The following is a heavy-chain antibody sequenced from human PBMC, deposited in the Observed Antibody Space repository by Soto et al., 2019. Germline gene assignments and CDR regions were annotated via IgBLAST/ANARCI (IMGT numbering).Heavy chain of an antibody. Sequence: GGSLRLSCTASGFTSSLYWMTWVRQAPGKGLEWVAYIKEDGSEKYYVDSVKGRFTISRDNAKNSLYLQMNSLRDEDTAVYYCALCSCTARAELYYWSQETLVTVSS. CDR1: GFTSSLYW. J-gene: IGHJ4*02. D-gene: IGHD2-2*01. V-gene: IGHV3-7*03. CDR3: ALCSCTARAELYY. CDR2: IKEDGSEK.